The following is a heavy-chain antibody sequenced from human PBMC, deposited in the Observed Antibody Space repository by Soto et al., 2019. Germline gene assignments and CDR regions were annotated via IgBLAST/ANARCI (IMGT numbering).Heavy chain of an antibody. CDR2: IKSKTVGETR. D-gene: IGHD2-2*01. CDR1: GIPFSSTY. J-gene: IGHJ4*02. Sequence: EGSLRLSCAAYGIPFSSTYMNWVRQAPGKGLEWVGRIKSKTVGETRDYSAPVKGRFALSSDDSKNTVSLQMNSLKSEDTAIYYCTTDNCRSSTCYLNFWGQGALVTVSS. CDR3: TTDNCRSSTCYLNF. V-gene: IGHV3-15*07.